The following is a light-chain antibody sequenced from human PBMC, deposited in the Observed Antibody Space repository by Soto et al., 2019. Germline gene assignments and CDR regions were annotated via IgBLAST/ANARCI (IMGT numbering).Light chain of an antibody. CDR3: QQNYRTPPT. V-gene: IGKV1-39*01. Sequence: DIQMTQSPSSLSASLGERVTLSCMASQSILNYLSWYQLKPGKAPRLLMYGAASLQSGVPSRFSGSGSGTDFTLTISGLLPEDFATYYCQQNYRTPPTFGEGTKVDIK. J-gene: IGKJ4*02. CDR1: QSILNY. CDR2: GAA.